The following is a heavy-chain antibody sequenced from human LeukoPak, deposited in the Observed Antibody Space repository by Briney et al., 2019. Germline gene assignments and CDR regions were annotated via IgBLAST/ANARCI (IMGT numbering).Heavy chain of an antibody. CDR3: ARDLVGFGHFDY. CDR2: INHSGST. Sequence: SETLSLTCAVYGGSFSGYYWSWIRQPPGKGLEWIGEINHSGSTNYNPSLKSRVTISVDTSKNQFSLKLSSVTAADTAVYYCARDLVGFGHFDYWGQGTLVTVSS. J-gene: IGHJ4*02. V-gene: IGHV4-34*01. CDR1: GGSFSGYY. D-gene: IGHD3-10*01.